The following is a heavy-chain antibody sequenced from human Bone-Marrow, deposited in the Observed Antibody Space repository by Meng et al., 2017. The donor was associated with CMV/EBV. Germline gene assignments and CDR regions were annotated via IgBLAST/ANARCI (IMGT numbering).Heavy chain of an antibody. CDR2: IKTKNSGGTT. V-gene: IGHV3-15*01. D-gene: IGHD2-8*01. J-gene: IGHJ4*02. CDR3: TTVMGLN. Sequence: GESLKISCAASGFTFSNAWMSWVRQAPGKGLEWVGLIKTKNSGGTTEYAAPVKDRFTISRDDSKSTVFLEMSSLKTEDTAVYYCTTVMGLNWGQGTLVTVSS. CDR1: GFTFSNAW.